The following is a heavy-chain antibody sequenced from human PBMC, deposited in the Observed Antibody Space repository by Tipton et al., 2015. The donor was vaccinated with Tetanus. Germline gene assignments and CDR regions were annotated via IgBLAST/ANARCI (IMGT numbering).Heavy chain of an antibody. CDR2: ILPIFGTT. CDR3: ARDYDGSEPFDY. V-gene: IGHV1-69*06. Sequence: QSGAEVKKPGSSVKVSCKASGGTFTSYAFSWVRQAPGQGLEWMGGILPIFGTTKYAQKFQGRVTITADKSTSTVYMELSSLRSEDTAVYYCARDYDGSEPFDYWGQGSLLTVSS. J-gene: IGHJ4*02. D-gene: IGHD3-10*01. CDR1: GGTFTSYA.